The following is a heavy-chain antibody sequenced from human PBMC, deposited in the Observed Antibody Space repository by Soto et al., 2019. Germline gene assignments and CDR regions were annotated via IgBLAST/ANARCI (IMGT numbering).Heavy chain of an antibody. CDR1: GFTFSSYG. D-gene: IGHD3-16*01. V-gene: IGHV3-30*18. CDR2: ISYDGSNK. Sequence: GGSLRLSCAASGFTFSSYGMHWVRQAPGKGLEWVAVISYDGSNKYYADSVKGRFTISRDNSKNTLYLQMNSLRAEDTAVYYCAKDAALRWFDYWGQGTLVTVSS. CDR3: AKDAALRWFDY. J-gene: IGHJ4*02.